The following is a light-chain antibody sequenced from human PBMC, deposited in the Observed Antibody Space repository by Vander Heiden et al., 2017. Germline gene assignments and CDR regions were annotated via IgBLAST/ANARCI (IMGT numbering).Light chain of an antibody. CDR2: STN. V-gene: IGLV8-61*01. Sequence: QTVVTQEPSFSVSPGGRVTLTCGLSSGSVSTSYYPRWYQQTPGQAPRTLIYSTNSRSPGVPDRFSGSILGNKAALTITGAQADDESDYYCVLYMGSGISVFGGGTKLTVL. CDR1: SGSVSTSYY. J-gene: IGLJ2*01. CDR3: VLYMGSGISV.